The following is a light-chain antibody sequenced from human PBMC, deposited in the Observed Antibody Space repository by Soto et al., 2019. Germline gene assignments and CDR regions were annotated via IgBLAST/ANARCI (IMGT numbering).Light chain of an antibody. CDR1: QNIGVW. Sequence: DSQMTQSPSSLSASVGDIVTIAWRASQNIGVWLAWYQQKPGKVPSLLIYKTSTLEDGVPSRFSGTGSGTAFTLTIYNLQPDDVATYYCQQWSLYSWTFGQGTKVDIK. V-gene: IGKV1-5*03. CDR2: KTS. CDR3: QQWSLYSWT. J-gene: IGKJ1*01.